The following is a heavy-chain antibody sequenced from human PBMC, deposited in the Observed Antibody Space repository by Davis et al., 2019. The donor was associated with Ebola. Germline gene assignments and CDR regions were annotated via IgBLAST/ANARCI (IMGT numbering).Heavy chain of an antibody. CDR2: ISGSGGST. J-gene: IGHJ3*02. D-gene: IGHD2-21*02. Sequence: GESLKISCAASGFTFSSSAMNWARQAPGMGLEWVSTISGSGGSTYYGESVKGRFTISRDNSKNTLYLQMNSLRVDDTAVYYCARFEAHIVVVTAAFDIWGQGTMVTVSS. CDR3: ARFEAHIVVVTAAFDI. CDR1: GFTFSSSA. V-gene: IGHV3-23*01.